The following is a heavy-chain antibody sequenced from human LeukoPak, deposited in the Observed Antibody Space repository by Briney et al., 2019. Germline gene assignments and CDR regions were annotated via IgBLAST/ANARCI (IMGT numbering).Heavy chain of an antibody. V-gene: IGHV3-66*02. J-gene: IGHJ6*03. CDR3: AREATAPRPFSTDYYYYMDV. CDR2: IYSGGST. Sequence: GGSLTLSCAASGITVSRNHMSWVRQAPGKGLEWVSGIYSGGSTFDADSVKARFTSSRDTSKNTFYLQMNSLRVEDTAVYYCAREATAPRPFSTDYYYYMDVWGKGTTVTVSS. CDR1: GITVSRNH. D-gene: IGHD6-6*01.